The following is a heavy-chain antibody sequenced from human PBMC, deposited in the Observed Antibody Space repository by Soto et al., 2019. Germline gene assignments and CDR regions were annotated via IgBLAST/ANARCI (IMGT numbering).Heavy chain of an antibody. D-gene: IGHD2-2*01. CDR3: AKDRGYCSSPICFNIADFDY. Sequence: PGGSLRLSCAASGFTFTTYGMNWVRQAPGKGLEWVAVISYDGSNKLYADSVRGRFAISRDNSKNTLYLQMDSLRPEDTAVYYCAKDRGYCSSPICFNIADFDYWGQGAPVTVSS. V-gene: IGHV3-30*18. J-gene: IGHJ4*02. CDR1: GFTFTTYG. CDR2: ISYDGSNK.